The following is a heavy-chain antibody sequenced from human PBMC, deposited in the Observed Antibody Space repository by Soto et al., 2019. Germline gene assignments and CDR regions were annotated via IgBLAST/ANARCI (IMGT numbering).Heavy chain of an antibody. CDR1: GYTFTSYA. J-gene: IGHJ5*02. Sequence: ASVKVSCQASGYTFTSYAMHWVRQAPGQRLEWMGWINAGNGNKKYSQKFQGRVTITRDTSASTTYMELSSLRSEDTAVYCFPSESTVMAAAGTGSGNCFDPWGQGTLVTVSS. CDR2: INAGNGNK. CDR3: PSESTVMAAAGTGSGNCFDP. D-gene: IGHD6-13*01. V-gene: IGHV1-3*01.